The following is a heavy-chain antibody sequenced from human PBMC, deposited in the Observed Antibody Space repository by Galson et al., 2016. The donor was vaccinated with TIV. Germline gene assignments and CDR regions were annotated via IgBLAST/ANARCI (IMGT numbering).Heavy chain of an antibody. CDR2: TYSRSRWYN. V-gene: IGHV6-1*01. CDR3: ARRRALKGEYFDS. CDR1: GDSVSSKSAA. J-gene: IGHJ4*02. Sequence: CAISGDSVSSKSAAWNWIRQSPSRGLEWLGRTYSRSRWYNEYAVSVRSRISINPDTSKNQFSLQLNSVTAADTAVYYCARRRALKGEYFDSWGLGALVTVSA. D-gene: IGHD3-10*01.